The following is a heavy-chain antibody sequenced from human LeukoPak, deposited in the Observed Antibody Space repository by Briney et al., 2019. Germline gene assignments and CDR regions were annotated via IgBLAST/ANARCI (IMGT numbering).Heavy chain of an antibody. CDR3: ARDRYYDSSGYFGY. J-gene: IGHJ4*02. CDR2: ISSSGSTI. Sequence: GGSLRLSCAASGFTFSSYEMNWVRQAPGKGLEWVSYISSSGSTIYYADSVRGRFTISRDNAKNSLYLQMNSLRAEDTAVYYCARDRYYDSSGYFGYWGQGTLVTVSS. CDR1: GFTFSSYE. D-gene: IGHD3-22*01. V-gene: IGHV3-48*03.